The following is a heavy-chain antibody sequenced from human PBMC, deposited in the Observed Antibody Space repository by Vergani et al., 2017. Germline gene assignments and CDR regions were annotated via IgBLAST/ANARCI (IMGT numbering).Heavy chain of an antibody. CDR3: ARGDIVVVPAARLYYYYYMDV. CDR1: GGSISSYY. D-gene: IGHD2-2*01. V-gene: IGHV4-59*01. J-gene: IGHJ6*03. CDR2: IYYSGAT. Sequence: QVQLQESGPGLVKPSETLYLTCTVSGGSISSYYWSWIRQPPGKGLEWIGYIYYSGATNYNPSLKSRVTIAVDTSKNQFSLKLTSVTAADTAVYYCARGDIVVVPAARLYYYYYMDVWGKGTTVTVSS.